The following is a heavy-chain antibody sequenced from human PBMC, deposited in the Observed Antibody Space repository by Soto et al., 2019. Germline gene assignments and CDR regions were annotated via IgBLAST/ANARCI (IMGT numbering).Heavy chain of an antibody. CDR1: GGSFSGYY. J-gene: IGHJ5*02. CDR3: AKTPGRGAVAALDWFDP. Sequence: SETLSLTCAVYGGSFSGYYWSWIRHPPGKGLEWIGEINHSGSTNYNPSLKSRVTISVDTSKNQFSLKLSSVTAADTAVYYCAKTPGRGAVAALDWFDPWGQGTLVTVSS. CDR2: INHSGST. D-gene: IGHD6-19*01. V-gene: IGHV4-34*01.